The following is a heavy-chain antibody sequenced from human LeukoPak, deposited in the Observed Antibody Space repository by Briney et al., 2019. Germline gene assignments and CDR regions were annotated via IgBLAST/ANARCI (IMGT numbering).Heavy chain of an antibody. CDR1: GGSISSYY. CDR3: AKVLLGYFDWLAPFDI. CDR2: IYTSGST. Sequence: SETLSLTCTVSGGSISSYYWSWIRQPAGKGLEWIGRIYTSGSTNYNPSLKSRVTMSVDTSTNQFSPKLSSVTAADTALYYCAKVLLGYFDWLAPFDIWGQGTMVTVSS. J-gene: IGHJ3*02. D-gene: IGHD3-9*01. V-gene: IGHV4-4*07.